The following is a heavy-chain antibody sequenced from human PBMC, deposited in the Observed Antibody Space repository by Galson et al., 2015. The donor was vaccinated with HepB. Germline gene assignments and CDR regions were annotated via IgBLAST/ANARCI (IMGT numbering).Heavy chain of an antibody. CDR1: GGSISSSSYY. CDR3: ARQVIYSYGFDY. J-gene: IGHJ4*02. D-gene: IGHD5-18*01. V-gene: IGHV4-39*01. Sequence: ETLSLTCTVSGGSISSSSYYWGWIRQPPGKGLEWIGSIYYSGSTYYNPSLKSRVTISVDTSKNQFSLKLSSVTAADTAVYYCARQVIYSYGFDYWGQGTLVTVSS. CDR2: IYYSGST.